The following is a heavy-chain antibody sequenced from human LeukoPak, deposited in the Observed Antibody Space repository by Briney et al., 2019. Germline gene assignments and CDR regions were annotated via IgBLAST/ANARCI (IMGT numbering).Heavy chain of an antibody. Sequence: SVKVSCKASGGTFSSYAISWVRQAPGQGLEWMGGTIPIFGTANYAQKFQGRVTITADESTSTAYMELSSLRSEDTAVYYCARDCITIFGVVIIPHYYYGMDVWGQGTTVTVSS. V-gene: IGHV1-69*13. CDR1: GGTFSSYA. J-gene: IGHJ6*02. CDR3: ARDCITIFGVVIIPHYYYGMDV. D-gene: IGHD3-3*01. CDR2: TIPIFGTA.